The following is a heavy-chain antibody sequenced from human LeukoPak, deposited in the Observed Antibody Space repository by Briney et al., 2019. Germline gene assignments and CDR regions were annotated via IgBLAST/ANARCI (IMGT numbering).Heavy chain of an antibody. V-gene: IGHV4-39*01. CDR3: ARLHPFEGAFDY. CDR2: IYYSGST. CDR1: GGSISSSYYY. D-gene: IGHD3-16*01. J-gene: IGHJ4*02. Sequence: SETLSLTCTVSGGSISSSYYYWGWIRQPPGKGLEWIGSIYYSGSTYYNPSLKSRVTISVDTSKNQFSLKLSSVTAADTAVYYCARLHPFEGAFDYWGQGTLVTVS.